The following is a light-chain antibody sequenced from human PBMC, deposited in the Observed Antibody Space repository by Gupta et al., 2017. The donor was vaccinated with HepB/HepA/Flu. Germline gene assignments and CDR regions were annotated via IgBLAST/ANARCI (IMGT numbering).Light chain of an antibody. CDR2: AAS. V-gene: IGKV1-27*01. J-gene: IGKJ1*01. Sequence: DIQMTQSPSSLSASVGDRVTITCRASQGISTHLAWYQQKPGEVPKLLIYAASTSQSGVPSPFNGSGSGTDFTLTISSLHAEDLATSYCQEGKNVPWTFGQGTKVEIK. CDR1: QGISTH. CDR3: QEGKNVPWT.